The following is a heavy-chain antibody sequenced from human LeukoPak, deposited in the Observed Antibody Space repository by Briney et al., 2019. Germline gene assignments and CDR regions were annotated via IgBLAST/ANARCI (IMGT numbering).Heavy chain of an antibody. CDR3: ARVMVTRYFDWLLGS. CDR1: GGSFSGYY. CDR2: INHSGST. V-gene: IGHV4-34*01. D-gene: IGHD3-9*01. Sequence: PSETLSLTCAAYGGSFSGYYWSWIRQPPGKGLEWIGEINHSGSTNYNPSLKSRVTISVDTSKNQFSLKLSSVTAADTAVYYCARVMVTRYFDWLLGSWGQGTLVTVSS. J-gene: IGHJ5*02.